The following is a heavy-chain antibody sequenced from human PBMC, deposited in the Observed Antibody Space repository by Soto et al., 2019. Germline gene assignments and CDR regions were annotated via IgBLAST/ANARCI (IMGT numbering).Heavy chain of an antibody. CDR1: GGSISSSSYY. Sequence: PSETLSLTCTVSGGSISSSSYYWGWIRQPPGKGLEWIGSIYYSGSTYYNTSLKSQGNKSVDTSKNQFSLKLSSVTSADTAVYYCASPKIAFYNWFDPWGQGTLVTVS. D-gene: IGHD3-3*02. V-gene: IGHV4-39*01. CDR2: IYYSGST. J-gene: IGHJ5*02. CDR3: ASPKIAFYNWFDP.